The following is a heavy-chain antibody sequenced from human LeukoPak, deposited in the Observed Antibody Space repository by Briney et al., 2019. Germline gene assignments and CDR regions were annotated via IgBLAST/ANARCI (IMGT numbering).Heavy chain of an antibody. CDR2: ISSDGSNE. Sequence: PGGSLRLSCGASGFNFRTYGMRWVRQTPDRGVEGVAFISSDGSNENYAASVPGRITISRDNSKNTLYLRMNNLTPDDTGVYYCAKGLDTGTTSGNWLDTWGQGTLVTVPS. CDR1: GFNFRTYG. D-gene: IGHD2-8*02. J-gene: IGHJ5*02. CDR3: AKGLDTGTTSGNWLDT. V-gene: IGHV3-30*18.